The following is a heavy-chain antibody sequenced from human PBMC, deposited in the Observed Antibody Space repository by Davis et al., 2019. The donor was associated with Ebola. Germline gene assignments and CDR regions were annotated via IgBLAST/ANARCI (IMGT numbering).Heavy chain of an antibody. CDR3: ARLGGSSVAFDI. D-gene: IGHD6-6*01. CDR2: FYYSGST. Sequence: MPSETLSLTCTVSGGSISSYYWSWIRQPPGKGLEWIGYFYYSGSTNYNPSLKSRVTISVDTSKNQFSLKLSSVTAADTAVYYCARLGGSSVAFDIWGQGTMVTVSS. J-gene: IGHJ3*02. CDR1: GGSISSYY. V-gene: IGHV4-59*08.